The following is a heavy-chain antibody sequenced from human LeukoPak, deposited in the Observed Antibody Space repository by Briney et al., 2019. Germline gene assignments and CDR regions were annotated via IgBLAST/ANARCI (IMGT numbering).Heavy chain of an antibody. CDR1: GGSISSSNYY. CDR3: ARDKTLLECSGGSCLDAFDI. Sequence: PSETLSLTCTVSGGSISSSNYYWGWIRQPPGKGLEWIGSIYYSGKTYYNPSLKSRVTISIDTSKNRFSLKLSSVTAADTAMYYCARDKTLLECSGGSCLDAFDIWGQGTMVTVSS. CDR2: IYYSGKT. D-gene: IGHD2-15*01. J-gene: IGHJ3*02. V-gene: IGHV4-39*07.